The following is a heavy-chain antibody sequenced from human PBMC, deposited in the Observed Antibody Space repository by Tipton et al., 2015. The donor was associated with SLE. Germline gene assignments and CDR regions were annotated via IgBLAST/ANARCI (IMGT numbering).Heavy chain of an antibody. V-gene: IGHV4-59*01. CDR1: GGSITTSY. CDR3: ARVWSGYSSSYFDL. D-gene: IGHD3-3*01. J-gene: IGHJ2*01. Sequence: TLSLTCAVSGGSITTSYWSWIRQSPGKGLGWIGYFYYSGSTKYNPSLKSRVTMSVDTSKNHFSVKLSSVTAADTAIYYCARVWSGYSSSYFDLWGRGTLVTVSS. CDR2: FYYSGST.